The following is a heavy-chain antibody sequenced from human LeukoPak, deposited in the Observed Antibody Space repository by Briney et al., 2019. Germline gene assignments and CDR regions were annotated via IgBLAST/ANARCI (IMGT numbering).Heavy chain of an antibody. V-gene: IGHV4-61*02. Sequence: SQTLSLTCTVSGGSISSGSYYWSWIRQPAGKGLEWIGRIYTSGSTNYNPSLKSRVTISVDTSKNQFSLKLSSVTAADTAVYYCARGKWIQLWLSPHYYFDYWGQGTLVTVSS. CDR2: IYTSGST. CDR3: ARGKWIQLWLSPHYYFDY. D-gene: IGHD5-18*01. CDR1: GGSISSGSYY. J-gene: IGHJ4*02.